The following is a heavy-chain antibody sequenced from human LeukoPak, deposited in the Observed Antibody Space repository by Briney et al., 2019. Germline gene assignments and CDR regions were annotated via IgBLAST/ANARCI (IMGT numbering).Heavy chain of an antibody. CDR1: GFTFSTYS. CDR3: VTTWGAHYWYFDL. J-gene: IGHJ2*01. V-gene: IGHV3-21*01. CDR2: ITSSNNYI. D-gene: IGHD1-26*01. Sequence: GGSLRLSCAGSGFTFSTYSMNWVRQAPGKGLEWVSSITSSNNYIYYADSMKGRFTISRDNAKNSLYLQMNSLRAVDTAVYYCVTTWGAHYWYFDLWGRGALVTVSS.